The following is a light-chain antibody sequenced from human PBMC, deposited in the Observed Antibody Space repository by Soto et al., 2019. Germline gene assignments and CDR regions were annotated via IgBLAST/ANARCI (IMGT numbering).Light chain of an antibody. CDR1: SGHSSYD. Sequence: QPVLTQSPSASASLGASVKLTCTLSSGHSSYDIAWHQQQPEKGPRFLMKVNSDGSHDKGDGIPDRFSGSSSGAERYLTISSLQSDDEADFYCQTWGTAIRVFGGGTKLTVL. CDR3: QTWGTAIRV. J-gene: IGLJ2*01. V-gene: IGLV4-69*01. CDR2: VNSDGSH.